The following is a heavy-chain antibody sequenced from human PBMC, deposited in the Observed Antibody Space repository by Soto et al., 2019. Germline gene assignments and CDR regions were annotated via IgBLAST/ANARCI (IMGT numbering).Heavy chain of an antibody. D-gene: IGHD6-19*01. CDR2: IYYSGST. V-gene: IGHV4-39*01. Sequence: PSETLSLTCTVSGGSISSSSYYWGWIRQPPGKGLEWIGSIYYSGSTYYNPSLKSRVTISVDTSKNQFSLKLSSVTAADTAVYYCARRYRGGRAVAGSYYFGYWGQGTLVTISS. CDR3: ARRYRGGRAVAGSYYFGY. J-gene: IGHJ4*02. CDR1: GGSISSSSYY.